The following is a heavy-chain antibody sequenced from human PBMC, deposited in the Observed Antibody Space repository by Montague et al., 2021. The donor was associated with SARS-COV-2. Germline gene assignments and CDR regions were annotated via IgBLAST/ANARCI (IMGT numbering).Heavy chain of an antibody. J-gene: IGHJ4*02. D-gene: IGHD1-26*01. CDR2: IFNTGST. Sequence: SETLSLTCAVSGDSISTANWWSWVRLPPGKGLERVGEIFNTGSTKYKPLPKRRASMSVDKSWNQFFLRLTSVTAADTAIYFCARKGSGRSDLAYWGQGTLVTVSS. CDR3: ARKGSGRSDLAY. V-gene: IGHV4-4*02. CDR1: GDSISTANW.